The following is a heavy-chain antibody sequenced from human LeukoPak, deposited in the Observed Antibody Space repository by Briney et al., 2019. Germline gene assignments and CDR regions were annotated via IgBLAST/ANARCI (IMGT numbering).Heavy chain of an antibody. Sequence: PGGSLRLSCAASGFTFSSYSMNWVRQAPGKELEWVSYISSSSSTIYYADSVKGRFTISRDNAKNSPYLQMNSLRAEDTAAYYCAREEARERYCSSTSCYLYYYYYMDVWGKGTTVTVS. CDR3: AREEARERYCSSTSCYLYYYYYMDV. J-gene: IGHJ6*03. D-gene: IGHD2-2*01. V-gene: IGHV3-48*01. CDR1: GFTFSSYS. CDR2: ISSSSSTI.